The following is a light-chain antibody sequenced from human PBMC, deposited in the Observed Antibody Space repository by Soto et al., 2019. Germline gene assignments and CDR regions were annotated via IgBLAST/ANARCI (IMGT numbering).Light chain of an antibody. CDR2: SNN. Sequence: QSVLTQPPSASGTPGQRVTISCFGSSSNIGSNTVNWYQQLPGTAPKLLIYSNNQRPSGVPDRFSGSKSGTSASLAISGLQSEDEADYYCAAWDDSLNAYVFGTGTKVTVL. J-gene: IGLJ1*01. CDR3: AAWDDSLNAYV. V-gene: IGLV1-44*01. CDR1: SSNIGSNT.